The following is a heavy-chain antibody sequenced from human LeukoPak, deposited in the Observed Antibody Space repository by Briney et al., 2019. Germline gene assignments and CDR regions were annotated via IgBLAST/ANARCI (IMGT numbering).Heavy chain of an antibody. J-gene: IGHJ5*02. CDR3: AKDLSGYESLSNWFDP. Sequence: QSGGSLRLSCAASGFTFSSYGMHWVRQAPGKGLEWVAVISYDGSNKYYADSVKGRFTISRDNSKNTLYLQMNSLRAEDTAVYYCAKDLSGYESLSNWFDPWGQGTLVTVSS. V-gene: IGHV3-30*18. CDR1: GFTFSSYG. D-gene: IGHD5-12*01. CDR2: ISYDGSNK.